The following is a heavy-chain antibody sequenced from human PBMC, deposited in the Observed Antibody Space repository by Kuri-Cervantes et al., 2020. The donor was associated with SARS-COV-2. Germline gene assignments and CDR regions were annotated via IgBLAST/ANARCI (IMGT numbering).Heavy chain of an antibody. D-gene: IGHD7-27*01. J-gene: IGHJ3*02. CDR1: GYTFTSYG. CDR3: ARDKDWGHGFDI. Sequence: ASVKVSCKASGYTFTSYGISWVRQAPGQGLEWMGRISTYNGNTNYAQKLQGRVTMTTDTSTSTAYMEMRSLRLDDTAVYYCARDKDWGHGFDIWGQRTMVTVSS. CDR2: ISTYNGNT. V-gene: IGHV1-18*01.